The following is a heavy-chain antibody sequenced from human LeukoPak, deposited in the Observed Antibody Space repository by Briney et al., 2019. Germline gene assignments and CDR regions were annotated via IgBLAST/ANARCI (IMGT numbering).Heavy chain of an antibody. J-gene: IGHJ3*01. V-gene: IGHV3-21*01. CDR1: GFIFSSYN. CDR3: ARDGYNSANGIDV. D-gene: IGHD5-24*01. CDR2: ISSSSNYI. Sequence: SGGSLRLSCAASGFIFSSYNMNWVRQAPGKGREWLSFISSSSNYIYYADSVKGRFTISRDNAKSSLSLQMNSLSAEDTAVYYCARDGYNSANGIDVWGQGTMVTVSS.